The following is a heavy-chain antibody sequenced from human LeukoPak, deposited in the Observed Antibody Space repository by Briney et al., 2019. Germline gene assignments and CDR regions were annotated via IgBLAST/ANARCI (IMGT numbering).Heavy chain of an antibody. CDR2: ISSDGRDK. J-gene: IGHJ3*02. Sequence: GGSLRLSCAASGFTFSSYGMHWVRQAPGKGLEWVGLISSDGRDKYYADSVKGRFAISRDNSKSTLYLQVSSLKTEDAAVYYCARDWGPWEPLGMDAFDIWGQGTMVTVSS. D-gene: IGHD1-26*01. CDR1: GFTFSSYG. CDR3: ARDWGPWEPLGMDAFDI. V-gene: IGHV3-30*19.